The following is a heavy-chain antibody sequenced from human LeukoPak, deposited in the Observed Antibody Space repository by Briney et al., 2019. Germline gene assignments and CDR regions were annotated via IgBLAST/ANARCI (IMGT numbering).Heavy chain of an antibody. CDR3: ARRHYDSSGHSLFAP. D-gene: IGHD3-22*01. J-gene: IGHJ5*02. CDR1: GGSISSGSYY. V-gene: IGHV4-61*02. CDR2: IHTSGST. Sequence: KPSQTLSLTCTVSGGSISSGSYYWSWIRQPAGKGLEWIGRIHTSGSTSYNPSLKSRVTISGDTSKNQFSLKLSSVTAADTAVYYCARRHYDSSGHSLFAPWGQGTLVTVSS.